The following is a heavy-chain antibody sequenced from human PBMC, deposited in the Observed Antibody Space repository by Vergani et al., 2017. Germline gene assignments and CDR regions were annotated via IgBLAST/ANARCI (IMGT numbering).Heavy chain of an antibody. J-gene: IGHJ5*02. CDR1: GYTFTGYY. Sequence: QVQLVQSGAEVKKPGASVKVSCKASGYTFTGYYIHWVRQAPGRGLEWMGWINPNTGGTNYAQRFQGRVTMTRDTSINTASMELSGLRSDDTAVYYCARDGLPWNSGRSWFDTWGQGTLVTVSS. CDR3: ARDGLPWNSGRSWFDT. V-gene: IGHV1-2*02. CDR2: INPNTGGT. D-gene: IGHD1-7*01.